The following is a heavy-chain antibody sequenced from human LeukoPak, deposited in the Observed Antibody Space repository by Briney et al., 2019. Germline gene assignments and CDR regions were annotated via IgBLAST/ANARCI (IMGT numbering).Heavy chain of an antibody. Sequence: GGSLRLSCAASGFTFSSYAMSWVRQAPGKGLEWVSAISGSGGSTYYVDSVKGRFTISRDNSKNTLYLQMNSLRAEDTAVYYCAKVGYYDSSGYSSPYYFDYWGQGTLVTVSS. CDR2: ISGSGGST. D-gene: IGHD3-22*01. V-gene: IGHV3-23*01. CDR1: GFTFSSYA. CDR3: AKVGYYDSSGYSSPYYFDY. J-gene: IGHJ4*02.